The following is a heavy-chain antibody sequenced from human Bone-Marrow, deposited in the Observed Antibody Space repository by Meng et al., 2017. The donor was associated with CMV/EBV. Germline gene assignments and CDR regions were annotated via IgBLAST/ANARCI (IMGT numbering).Heavy chain of an antibody. V-gene: IGHV3-7*01. CDR3: ARDKPEVKVYYYYGMDV. CDR2: IKQDGSEK. Sequence: GESLKISCAASGFTFSSYWMSWVRQAPGKGLEWVANIKQDGSEKYYVDSVKGRFTISRDNAKNSLFLQINSLRAEDTAVYYCARDKPEVKVYYYYGMDVWGQGTTVTVSS. CDR1: GFTFSSYW. J-gene: IGHJ6*02. D-gene: IGHD4-11*01.